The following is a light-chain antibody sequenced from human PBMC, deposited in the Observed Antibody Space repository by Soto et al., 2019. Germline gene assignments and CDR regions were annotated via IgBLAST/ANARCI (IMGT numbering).Light chain of an antibody. CDR2: KAS. Sequence: DIQMTQSPSTLSGSVGDRVTITCRASQTISSWLAWYPQKPGKAPKLLIYKASTLKSGVPSRFSGSGSGTEVTLTLSSLQPDDFATYYCQHYNSYSEAFGQGTKVELK. CDR1: QTISSW. CDR3: QHYNSYSEA. V-gene: IGKV1-5*03. J-gene: IGKJ1*01.